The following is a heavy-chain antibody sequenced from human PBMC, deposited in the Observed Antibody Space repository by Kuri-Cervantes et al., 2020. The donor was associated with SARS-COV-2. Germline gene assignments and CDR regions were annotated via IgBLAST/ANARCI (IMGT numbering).Heavy chain of an antibody. CDR3: AKDLGGSGWHPVDY. D-gene: IGHD6-19*01. CDR1: GFTFSSYA. CDR2: ISGSGGST. Sequence: GESLKISCAASGFTFSSYAMSWVRLAPGKGLEWVSAISGSGGSTYYADSVKGRFTISRDNSKNTLYLQMNSLRAEDTAVYYCAKDLGGSGWHPVDYWGQGTLVTVSS. J-gene: IGHJ4*02. V-gene: IGHV3-23*01.